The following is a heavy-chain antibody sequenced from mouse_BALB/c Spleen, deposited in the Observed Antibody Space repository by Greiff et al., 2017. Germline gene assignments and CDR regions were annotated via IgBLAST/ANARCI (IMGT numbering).Heavy chain of an antibody. Sequence: EVQLQQSGAELVKPGASVKLSCTASGFNIKDTYMHWVKQRPEQGLEWIGRIDPANGNTKYDPKFQGKATITADTSSNTAYLQLSSLTSEDTAVYYCASTKYGNYGYAMDYWGQGTSVTVSS. J-gene: IGHJ4*01. D-gene: IGHD2-10*02. V-gene: IGHV14-3*02. CDR3: ASTKYGNYGYAMDY. CDR1: GFNIKDTY. CDR2: IDPANGNT.